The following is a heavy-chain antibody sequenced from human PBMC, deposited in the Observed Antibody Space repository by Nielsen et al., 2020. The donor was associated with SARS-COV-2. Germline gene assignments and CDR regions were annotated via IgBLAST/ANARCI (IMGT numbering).Heavy chain of an antibody. CDR2: ISYDGSNK. J-gene: IGHJ6*02. V-gene: IGHV3-30-3*01. CDR1: GFTFSSYA. CDR3: ASQGALMTGSNMDV. D-gene: IGHD3-9*01. Sequence: GESLKISCAASGFTFSSYAMHWVRQAPGKGLEWVAVISYDGSNKYYADSVKGRFTISRDNAKNSLYLQMNSLRAEDTAVYYCASQGALMTGSNMDVWGQGTTVTVSS.